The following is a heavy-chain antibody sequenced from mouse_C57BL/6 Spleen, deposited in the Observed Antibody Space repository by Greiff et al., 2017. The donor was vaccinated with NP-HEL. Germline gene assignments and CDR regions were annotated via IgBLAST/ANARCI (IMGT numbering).Heavy chain of an antibody. D-gene: IGHD1-1*01. CDR1: GYTFTSYG. CDR3: ASYGSSPWFAY. Sequence: QVQLQQSGAELARPGASVKLSCKASGYTFTSYGISWVKQRTGQGLEWIGEIHPRSGNTYYNEKFKGKATLTADKSSSTAYMELRSLTSEDSAVYFCASYGSSPWFAYWGQGTLVTVSA. J-gene: IGHJ3*01. CDR2: IHPRSGNT. V-gene: IGHV1-81*01.